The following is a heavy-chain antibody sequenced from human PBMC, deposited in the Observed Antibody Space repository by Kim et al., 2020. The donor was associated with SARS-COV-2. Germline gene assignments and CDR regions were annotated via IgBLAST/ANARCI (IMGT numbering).Heavy chain of an antibody. Sequence: SETLSLTCTVSGVSISSSSYYWGWIRQPPGKGLEWIGSIYYSGSTYYNPSLKSRVTISVDTSKNQFSLKLSSVTAADTAVYYCARLYYDSSGYYFDYWGQGTLVTVSS. CDR2: IYYSGST. CDR1: GVSISSSSYY. D-gene: IGHD3-22*01. CDR3: ARLYYDSSGYYFDY. V-gene: IGHV4-39*01. J-gene: IGHJ4*02.